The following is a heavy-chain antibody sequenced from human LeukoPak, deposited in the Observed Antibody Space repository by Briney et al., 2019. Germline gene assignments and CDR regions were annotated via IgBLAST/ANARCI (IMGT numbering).Heavy chain of an antibody. Sequence: GGSLRLSCAASGFTFSSYGMHWVRQAPGKGLEWVAVISYDGSNKYYADSVKGRFTISRDNSKNTLYLQMSSLRAEDTAVYYCARVDRMLPYYYYGMDVWGQGTTVTVSS. CDR2: ISYDGSNK. V-gene: IGHV3-30*03. CDR3: ARVDRMLPYYYYGMDV. D-gene: IGHD2-8*01. CDR1: GFTFSSYG. J-gene: IGHJ6*02.